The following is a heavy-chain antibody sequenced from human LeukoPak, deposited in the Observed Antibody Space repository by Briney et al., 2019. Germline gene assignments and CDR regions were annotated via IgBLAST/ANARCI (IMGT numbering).Heavy chain of an antibody. D-gene: IGHD4-17*01. J-gene: IGHJ1*01. CDR3: ARSLRYAGYGDYSHFQH. CDR1: GGSISSYY. CDR2: IYYSGST. V-gene: IGHV4-59*01. Sequence: SETLSLTCTVSGGSISSYYWSWIRQPPGKGLEWIGYIYYSGSTNYNPSLKSRVTISVDTSKNQFSLKLSSVTAADTAVYYCARSLRYAGYGDYSHFQHWGQGTLVTVSS.